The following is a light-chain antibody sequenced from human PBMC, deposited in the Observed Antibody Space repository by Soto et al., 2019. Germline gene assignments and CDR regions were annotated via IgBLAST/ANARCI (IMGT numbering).Light chain of an antibody. CDR3: SSFGSSTTWL. V-gene: IGLV2-14*01. Sequence: QSALTQPASVSGSPGQSITISCTGTSSDVGGYDYVSWYQQHPGKAPKLMFFEVINRPSGVSNRFSGSKSGNMASLTISGLQAEDEADYYCSSFGSSTTWLFGGGTKLTVL. CDR2: EVI. J-gene: IGLJ3*02. CDR1: SSDVGGYDY.